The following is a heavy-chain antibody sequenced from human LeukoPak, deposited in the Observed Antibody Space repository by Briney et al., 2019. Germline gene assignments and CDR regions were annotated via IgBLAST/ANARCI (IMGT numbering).Heavy chain of an antibody. Sequence: GRSLRLSCAASGFTFINYGMTWVRQAPGKGLEWVAGISASGGTTYYADSVKGRFTSSRDNSKNTLYLQMGSLRAEDMAVYYCARSAEEYSSGWYYFDYWGQGTLVTVSS. D-gene: IGHD6-19*01. V-gene: IGHV3-23*01. J-gene: IGHJ4*02. CDR1: GFTFINYG. CDR3: ARSAEEYSSGWYYFDY. CDR2: ISASGGTT.